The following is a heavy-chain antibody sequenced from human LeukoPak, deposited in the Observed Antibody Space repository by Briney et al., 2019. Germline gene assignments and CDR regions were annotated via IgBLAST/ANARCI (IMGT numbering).Heavy chain of an antibody. CDR3: ARDRSDTAMAHYFDY. Sequence: ASVMVSCKASGYTFTSYYMHWVRQAPGQGLEWMGIINPSGGSTSYAQKFQGRVTMTRDTSTSTVYMELSSLRSEDTAVYYCARDRSDTAMAHYFDYWGQGTLVTVSS. J-gene: IGHJ4*02. D-gene: IGHD5-18*01. V-gene: IGHV1-46*01. CDR1: GYTFTSYY. CDR2: INPSGGST.